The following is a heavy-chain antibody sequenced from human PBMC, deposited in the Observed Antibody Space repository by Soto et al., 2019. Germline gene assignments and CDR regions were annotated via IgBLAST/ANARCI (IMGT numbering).Heavy chain of an antibody. CDR3: ARGPPGYFDY. J-gene: IGHJ4*02. CDR1: GYTFTTYT. Sequence: QVHLVQSGAEVKTPGASVKVSGTASGYTFTTYTSHWVRRAPGQRLEWMGWINSGSGDTKYSQKFQGRVTISRDTSASTAYLELSSLRSEDTAVYYCARGPPGYFDYWGQGTLVTVSS. CDR2: INSGSGDT. V-gene: IGHV1-3*01.